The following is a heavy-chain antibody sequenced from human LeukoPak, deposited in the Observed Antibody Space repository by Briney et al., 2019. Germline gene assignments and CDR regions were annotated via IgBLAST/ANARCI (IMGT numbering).Heavy chain of an antibody. V-gene: IGHV3-23*01. D-gene: IGHD2-15*01. CDR3: ASHRGYCSGGTCYSAFFDY. Sequence: GGSLRLSCAASGFTFDDYAMTWVRQAPGKGPEWVAAISDSGDNTYYTESMRGRFTISRDNSKNTLYLQMSSLRAEDTAVYYCASHRGYCSGGTCYSAFFDYWGQGTLVTVSS. CDR2: ISDSGDNT. J-gene: IGHJ4*02. CDR1: GFTFDDYA.